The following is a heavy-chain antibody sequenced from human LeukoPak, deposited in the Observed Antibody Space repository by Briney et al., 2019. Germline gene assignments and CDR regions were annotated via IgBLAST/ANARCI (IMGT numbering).Heavy chain of an antibody. CDR2: ISHSGST. V-gene: IGHV4-38-2*01. D-gene: IGHD2-2*02. J-gene: IGHJ5*02. CDR1: GYSISSGYY. Sequence: SGTLSLTCAVSGYSISSGYYWGWIRQPPGKGLEWIGSISHSGSTYYNPSLKSRVTISVDTSKNQFSPKLSSVTAADTAVYYCARRLGYCSSTSCYREGNWFDPWGQGTLVTVSS. CDR3: ARRLGYCSSTSCYREGNWFDP.